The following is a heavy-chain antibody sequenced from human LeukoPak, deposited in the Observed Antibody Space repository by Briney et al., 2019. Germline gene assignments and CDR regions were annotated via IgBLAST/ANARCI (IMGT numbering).Heavy chain of an antibody. CDR3: ARASHVDTARVGY. CDR1: GFTFSSYS. J-gene: IGHJ4*02. CDR2: ISSSSSYI. V-gene: IGHV3-21*01. D-gene: IGHD5-18*01. Sequence: PGGSLRLSCAASGFTFSSYSMNWVRQAPGKGLEWVSSISSSSSYIYYADSVKGRLTISRDNAKNSLYLQMNSLRAEDTAVYYCARASHVDTARVGYWGQGTLVTVSS.